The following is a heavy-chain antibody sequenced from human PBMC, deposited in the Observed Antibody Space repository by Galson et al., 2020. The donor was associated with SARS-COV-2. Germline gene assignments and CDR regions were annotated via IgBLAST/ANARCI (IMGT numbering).Heavy chain of an antibody. Sequence: METGGSLRLSCAALGLRVRNMHMTGAPQPPGRGGEWVQVLFYTGRTHYAHSVRRRFTISRDTTKNMVYLQMNRLRAEDTAVYYCVRDDGTAPYDDWGQGTLVTVSS. CDR3: VRDDGTAPYDD. CDR1: GLRVRNMH. CDR2: LFYTGRT. D-gene: IGHD5-18*01. V-gene: IGHV3-53*05. J-gene: IGHJ4*02.